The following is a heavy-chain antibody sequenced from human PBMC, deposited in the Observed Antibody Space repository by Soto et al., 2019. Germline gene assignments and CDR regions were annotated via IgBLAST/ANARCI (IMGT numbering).Heavy chain of an antibody. V-gene: IGHV3-23*01. Sequence: GGSLRLSCAVSGFSISNYAMTWVRQAPGKGLEWVSAIRGSGGSTYYADSVKGRFIISRDNSKNTLYLQMNSLRAEDTAIYYCAKDRDYFDPWGQGTLVTVSS. CDR3: AKDRDYFDP. D-gene: IGHD3-10*01. CDR1: GFSISNYA. J-gene: IGHJ5*02. CDR2: IRGSGGST.